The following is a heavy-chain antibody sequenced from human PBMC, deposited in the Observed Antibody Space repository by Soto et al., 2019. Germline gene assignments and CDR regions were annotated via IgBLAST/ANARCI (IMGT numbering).Heavy chain of an antibody. Sequence: SETLSLTCTVSGGSISSYYWSWIRQPPGKGLEWIGYIYYSGSTNYNPSLKSRVTISVDTSKNQFSLKLSSVTAADTAVYYCARVRTSYYGDYELHRDFDYWGQGTLVTVSS. D-gene: IGHD4-17*01. CDR3: ARVRTSYYGDYELHRDFDY. CDR1: GGSISSYY. J-gene: IGHJ4*02. V-gene: IGHV4-59*01. CDR2: IYYSGST.